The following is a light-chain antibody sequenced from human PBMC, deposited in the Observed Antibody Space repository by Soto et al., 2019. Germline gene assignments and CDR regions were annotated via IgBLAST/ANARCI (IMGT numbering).Light chain of an antibody. CDR1: QSVSNN. CDR2: DAS. J-gene: IGKJ2*02. CDR3: QQYNNWPPCT. V-gene: IGKV3-15*01. Sequence: EIVMTQSPSTLSLSPGERATLSCRASQSVSNNLAWYQQKPGQAPRLLLHDASTRATGIPARFSGSGSGTEFTLTISSLQSEDVAVYYCQQYNNWPPCTFGQGTK.